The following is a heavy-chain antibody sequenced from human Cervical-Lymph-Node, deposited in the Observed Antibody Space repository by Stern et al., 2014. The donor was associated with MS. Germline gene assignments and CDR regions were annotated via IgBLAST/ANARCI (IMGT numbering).Heavy chain of an antibody. Sequence: QMQLVQSGAEVKKPGASVKVSCKSSGYTFTNYGISWVRQAPGQGLEWMGWISGYNDNTNYVEKFQGRVTMTTDTSTNTAYMELRSLRSDDTAVYYCARDPRVAVAGTGGGFDPWGQGTLVTVSS. V-gene: IGHV1-18*01. CDR1: GYTFTNYG. J-gene: IGHJ5*02. D-gene: IGHD6-19*01. CDR2: ISGYNDNT. CDR3: ARDPRVAVAGTGGGFDP.